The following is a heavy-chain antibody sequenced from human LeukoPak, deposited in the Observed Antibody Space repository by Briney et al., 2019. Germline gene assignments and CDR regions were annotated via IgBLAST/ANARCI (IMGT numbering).Heavy chain of an antibody. D-gene: IGHD6-19*01. J-gene: IGHJ4*02. CDR2: IYPGDSDT. Sequence: GESLKISCKGSGYSFTSYWIGWARQLPGKGLEWMGIIYPGDSDTRYSPSFQGQVTISADKSISTAYLQWSSLKASDTAMYYCASGVWGRYSSGWYYLDYWGQGTLVTVSS. CDR1: GYSFTSYW. V-gene: IGHV5-51*01. CDR3: ASGVWGRYSSGWYYLDY.